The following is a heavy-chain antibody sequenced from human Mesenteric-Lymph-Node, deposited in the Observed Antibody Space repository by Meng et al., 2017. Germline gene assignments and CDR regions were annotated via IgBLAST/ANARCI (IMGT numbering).Heavy chain of an antibody. CDR3: ARVSGRLDY. V-gene: IGHV5-51*01. D-gene: IGHD2-8*01. CDR2: IYPGDSDT. J-gene: IGHJ4*02. CDR1: GYSFTSYW. Sequence: KVSCKGSGYSFTSYWIGWVRQTPGKGLEWMGVIYPGDSDTRYSPTFQGQVTMPTDKTITTAFLQWGSLEASDAPMCYCARVSGRLDYWGQGTLVTVSS.